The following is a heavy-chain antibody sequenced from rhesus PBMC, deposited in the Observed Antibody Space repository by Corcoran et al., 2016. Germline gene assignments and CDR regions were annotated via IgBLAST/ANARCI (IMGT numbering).Heavy chain of an antibody. Sequence: QVQLQESGPGLVKPSETLSLTCAVSGGSISRSNWWSWIRQHPWKGLEWIGGIYRHSESTNYTPSLKVRVTISKDPSKNQFSLKLSSVTAADTAVYYCARDPGRGVRRFDVWGPGVLVTVSS. CDR2: IYRHSEST. V-gene: IGHV4S18*01. CDR3: ARDPGRGVRRFDV. J-gene: IGHJ5-1*01. D-gene: IGHD1-38*01. CDR1: GGSISRSNW.